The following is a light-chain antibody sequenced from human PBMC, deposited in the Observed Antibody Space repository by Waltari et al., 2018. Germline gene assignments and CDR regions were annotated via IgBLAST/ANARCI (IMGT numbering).Light chain of an antibody. V-gene: IGLV2-14*03. J-gene: IGLJ2*01. Sequence: QSALTQPASVSGSPGQSITISCTGTSSDIGDYDHVSWYQQHPGKAPKFMIYDGSKRPSGNSNRFSGSKTGNTASLTISGLQAEDEADYYCSSYTSDSAFMVFGGGTKLTVL. CDR1: SSDIGDYDH. CDR3: SSYTSDSAFMV. CDR2: DGS.